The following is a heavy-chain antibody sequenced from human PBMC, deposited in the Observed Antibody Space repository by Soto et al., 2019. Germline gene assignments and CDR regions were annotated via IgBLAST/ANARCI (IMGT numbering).Heavy chain of an antibody. J-gene: IGHJ3*02. D-gene: IGHD1-26*01. V-gene: IGHV3-13*05. Sequence: LRLSCAASGFTFSSYGMHWVRQATGKGLEWVSAIGTAGDPYYPGSVKGRFTISRENAKNSLYLQMNSLRAGDTAVYYCARGRYSGSHAEAFDIWGKGTMVTVSS. CDR1: GFTFSSYG. CDR2: IGTAGDP. CDR3: ARGRYSGSHAEAFDI.